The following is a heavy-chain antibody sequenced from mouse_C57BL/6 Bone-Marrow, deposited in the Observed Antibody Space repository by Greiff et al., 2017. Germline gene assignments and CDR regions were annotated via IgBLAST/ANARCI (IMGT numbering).Heavy chain of an antibody. J-gene: IGHJ1*03. CDR1: GYTFTSYW. D-gene: IGHD1-1*01. CDR2: IHPNSGST. CDR3: ARPSTVVARYFDG. V-gene: IGHV1-64*01. Sequence: VKLQQPGAELVKPGASVKLSCKASGYTFTSYWMHWVKQRPGQGLEWIGMIHPNSGSTNYNEKFKSKATLTVDKSSSTAYMQLSSLTSEDSAVYYCARPSTVVARYFDGWGTGTTVTVSS.